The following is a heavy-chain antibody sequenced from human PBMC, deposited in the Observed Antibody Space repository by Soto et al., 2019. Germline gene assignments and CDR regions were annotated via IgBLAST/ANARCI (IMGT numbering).Heavy chain of an antibody. J-gene: IGHJ4*02. Sequence: PGVSLRVSCAASGFTFSSYSMNWVIQAPGKGLEWVSSISSSSSYIYYADSVKGRFTISRDNAKNSLYLQMNSLRAEDTAVYYCARGRVVVVAATSDPNFFDYWGQGTLVTVSS. V-gene: IGHV3-21*01. CDR3: ARGRVVVVAATSDPNFFDY. CDR2: ISSSSSYI. CDR1: GFTFSSYS. D-gene: IGHD2-15*01.